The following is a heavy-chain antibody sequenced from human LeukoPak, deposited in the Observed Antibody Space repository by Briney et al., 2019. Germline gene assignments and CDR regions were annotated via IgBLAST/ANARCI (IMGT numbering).Heavy chain of an antibody. J-gene: IGHJ4*02. V-gene: IGHV3-23*01. D-gene: IGHD6-13*01. CDR2: ISDSGGRT. CDR1: GINFGSYA. CDR3: AESISANYTVY. Sequence: QPGGSLRLSCAATGINFGSYAMNWVRQAPGKGLEWVSFISDSGGRTYYADSVKGRFTISRDNSKNALFLQKSRLRAEDTCVYYCAESISANYTVYWGQGTQVTVSS.